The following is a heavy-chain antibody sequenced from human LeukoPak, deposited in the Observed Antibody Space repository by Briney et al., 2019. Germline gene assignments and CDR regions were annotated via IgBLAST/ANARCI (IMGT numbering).Heavy chain of an antibody. J-gene: IGHJ6*03. D-gene: IGHD3-10*01. CDR2: INHSGST. CDR1: GGSFSGYY. CDR3: ASSNPVLLWFGDPRIHYMDV. Sequence: PSETLSLTCAVYGGSFSGYYWSWIRQPPGKGLEWIGEINHSGSTNYNPSLKSRVTISVDTSKNQFSLKLSSVTAADTAVYYCASSNPVLLWFGDPRIHYMDVWGKGTTVTVSS. V-gene: IGHV4-34*01.